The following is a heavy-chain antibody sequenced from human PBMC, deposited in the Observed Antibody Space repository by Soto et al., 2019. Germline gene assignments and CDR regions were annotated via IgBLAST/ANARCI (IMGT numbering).Heavy chain of an antibody. CDR1: GFTFSSYW. J-gene: IGHJ6*02. CDR2: INSDGSST. V-gene: IGHV3-74*01. CDR3: ARVGVPLGGMDV. Sequence: EVQLVESGGGLVQPGGSLRLSCEASGFTFSSYWMHWVRQAPGKGLVWVSRINSDGSSTSYADSVKGRFTISRDNAKNTLYLQMNSLRAEDTAVYYCARVGVPLGGMDVWGQGTTVTVSS. D-gene: IGHD3-16*01.